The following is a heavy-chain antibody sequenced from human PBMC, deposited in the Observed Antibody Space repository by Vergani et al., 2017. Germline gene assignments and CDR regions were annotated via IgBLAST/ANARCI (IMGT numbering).Heavy chain of an antibody. V-gene: IGHV3-9*01. CDR1: GFTFDDYA. D-gene: IGHD6-19*01. CDR3: AKGYSSGWYYFDY. Sequence: EVQLVESGGDLVQPGRSLRLSCAASGFTFDDYAMHWVRQVPGKGLEWVSGISWNSGNIDYADSVKGRFTISRDNAKNSLYLQMKSLRAEDTAVYYCAKGYSSGWYYFDYWGQGTLVTGSS. CDR2: ISWNSGNI. J-gene: IGHJ4*02.